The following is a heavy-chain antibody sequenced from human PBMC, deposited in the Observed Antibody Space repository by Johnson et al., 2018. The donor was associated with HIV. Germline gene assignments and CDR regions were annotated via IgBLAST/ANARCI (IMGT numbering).Heavy chain of an antibody. V-gene: IGHV3-30*04. CDR2: ISYDGSNK. J-gene: IGHJ3*02. CDR1: GFTFSSYA. CDR3: ATGGQLVGGFYYPFDI. D-gene: IGHD1-14*01. Sequence: QVQLVESGGGVVQPGRSLRLFCVGSGFTFSSYAMHWVRQAPGKGLEWVAVISYDGSNKYSADSVKGRFTISRDNAKNTLYLQMNSLRAEDQAVYYCATGGQLVGGFYYPFDIWGLGTMVTVSS.